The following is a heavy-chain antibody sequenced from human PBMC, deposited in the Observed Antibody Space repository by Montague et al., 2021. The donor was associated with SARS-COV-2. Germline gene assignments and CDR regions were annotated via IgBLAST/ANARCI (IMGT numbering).Heavy chain of an antibody. Sequence: CAISGDSVSSNSAAWNWIRQSPSRGLEWLGRTYYRSKWYNDYAVSVKSRITINPDTSKNQFSLRLNSVTPEDTAVYYCARGIGFGELLTGYYYYGMDVWGQGTTVTVSS. CDR1: GDSVSSNSAA. CDR2: TYYRSKWYN. V-gene: IGHV6-1*01. J-gene: IGHJ6*02. D-gene: IGHD3-10*01. CDR3: ARGIGFGELLTGYYYYGMDV.